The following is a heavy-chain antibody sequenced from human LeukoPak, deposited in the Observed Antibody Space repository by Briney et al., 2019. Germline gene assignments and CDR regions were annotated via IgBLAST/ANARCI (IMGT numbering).Heavy chain of an antibody. D-gene: IGHD5-18*01. V-gene: IGHV1-18*01. CDR1: GYTFTSYG. J-gene: IGHJ4*02. CDR2: ISAYNGNT. CDR3: ARDRGVDTAMVTDGEYFDY. Sequence: ASVKVSCKASGYTFTSYGISWVRQAPGQGLEGMGWISAYNGNTNYAQKLQGRVTMTTDTSTSTAYMELRSLRSDDTAVYYCARDRGVDTAMVTDGEYFDYWGQGTLVTVSS.